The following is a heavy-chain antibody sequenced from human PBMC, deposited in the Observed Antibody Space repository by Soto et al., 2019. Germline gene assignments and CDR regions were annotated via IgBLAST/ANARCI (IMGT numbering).Heavy chain of an antibody. CDR1: GGTFSSDS. J-gene: IGHJ4*02. V-gene: IGHV1-69*13. CDR2: IIPMFDTP. D-gene: IGHD2-15*01. Sequence: SVKVSCKASGGTFSSDSFSWVRQAPGQGLEWMGGIIPMFDTPIYAQKFQDRVTITADESTSTAYMQLSSLRSGDTAVYYCARSGGLDRDFNYWGQGYLVTVS. CDR3: ARSGGLDRDFNY.